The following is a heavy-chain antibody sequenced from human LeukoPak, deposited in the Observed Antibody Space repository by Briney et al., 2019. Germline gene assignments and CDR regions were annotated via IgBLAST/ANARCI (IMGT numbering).Heavy chain of an antibody. Sequence: GASVKVSCKASGYTFTGYYMHWVRQAPGQGLEWMGWINPNSGGTNYAQKFQGRVTMTRDTSISTAYMELSGLRSDDTAVYYCARTPIATIPPRYYFDYWGQGTLVTVSS. V-gene: IGHV1-2*02. CDR1: GYTFTGYY. J-gene: IGHJ4*02. CDR2: INPNSGGT. CDR3: ARTPIATIPPRYYFDY. D-gene: IGHD1-26*01.